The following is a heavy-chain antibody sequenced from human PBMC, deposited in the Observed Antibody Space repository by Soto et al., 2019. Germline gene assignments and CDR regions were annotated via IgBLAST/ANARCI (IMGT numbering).Heavy chain of an antibody. CDR2: IYYSGST. J-gene: IGHJ3*02. CDR3: ARHLRSTVTNQAFDI. D-gene: IGHD4-17*01. CDR1: GGSISSSSYY. V-gene: IGHV4-39*01. Sequence: LETLSLTCTVSGGSISSSSYYWGWISQPPGKGLEWIGSIYYSGSTYYNPSLKSRVTISVDTSKNQFSLKLSSVTAADTAVYYCARHLRSTVTNQAFDIWGQGTMVTVSS.